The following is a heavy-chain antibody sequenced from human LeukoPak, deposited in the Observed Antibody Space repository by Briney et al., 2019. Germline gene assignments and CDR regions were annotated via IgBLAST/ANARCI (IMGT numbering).Heavy chain of an antibody. D-gene: IGHD3-10*01. CDR2: INHSGST. J-gene: IGHJ4*02. CDR1: GGSFSGYY. Sequence: KPSETLSLTCAVYGGSFSGYYWSWIRQPPGKGLEWIGEINHSGSTNYNPSLKSRVTISVDTSKNQFSLKLSSVTAADTAVYYCARGRSYYGSGSYYIFWGQGTLVTVSS. CDR3: ARGRSYYGSGSYYIF. V-gene: IGHV4-34*01.